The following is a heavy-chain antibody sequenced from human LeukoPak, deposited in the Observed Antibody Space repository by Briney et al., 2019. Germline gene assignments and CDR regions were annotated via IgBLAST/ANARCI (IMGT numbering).Heavy chain of an antibody. CDR1: GFTFTGYY. V-gene: IGHV1-2*02. CDR3: APTNRIDFYFDY. Sequence: ASVNVSCKASGFTFTGYYMHWVRQAPGQGLEWMGWIDPNSGGTDYAQKFQGRVTMTRDTTISTAYMEQSRLISDDTAVDYSAPTNRIDFYFDYWGQGTLVTVSS. D-gene: IGHD3-3*01. J-gene: IGHJ4*02. CDR2: IDPNSGGT.